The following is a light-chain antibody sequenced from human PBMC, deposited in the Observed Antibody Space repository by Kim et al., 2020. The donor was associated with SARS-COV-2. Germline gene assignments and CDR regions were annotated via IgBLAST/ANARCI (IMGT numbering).Light chain of an antibody. CDR1: QSVSSSY. CDR3: QQYGSSPLT. V-gene: IGKV3-20*01. Sequence: EIVLTQSPGTLSLSPGERANLSCRASQSVSSSYLAWYQQKPGQAPRLLIYGASSRATGNPDRFSGSGSGTDFTLTISRLEPEDFAGYYCQQYGSSPLTFGGGTKV. J-gene: IGKJ4*01. CDR2: GAS.